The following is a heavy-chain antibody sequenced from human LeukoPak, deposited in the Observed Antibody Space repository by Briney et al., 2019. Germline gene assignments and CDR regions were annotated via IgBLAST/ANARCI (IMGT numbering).Heavy chain of an antibody. V-gene: IGHV3-9*01. J-gene: IGHJ6*02. Sequence: SLRLSCAASGFTFDDYAMHWVRQAPGKGLEWVSGISWNSGSIGYADSVKGRFTISRDNAKNSLYLQMNSLRAEDTASYYCAKDGIPNYDFYGMDVWGQGTTVTVSS. D-gene: IGHD3-3*01. CDR3: AKDGIPNYDFYGMDV. CDR2: ISWNSGSI. CDR1: GFTFDDYA.